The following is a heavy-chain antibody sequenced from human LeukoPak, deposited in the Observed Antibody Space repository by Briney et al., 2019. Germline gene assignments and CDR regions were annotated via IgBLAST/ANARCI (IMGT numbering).Heavy chain of an antibody. Sequence: GGSLRLSCAASGFTFSSYALSWVRQAPGKGLEWVSTVSGCGASRYYADSVKGRFTISRDNSKNTLYVLMNSLRAEDTAVHYCAKSQFGGVFDGFDIWGQGTMVTVSS. D-gene: IGHD3-16*01. CDR1: GFTFSSYA. V-gene: IGHV3-23*01. CDR2: VSGCGASR. CDR3: AKSQFGGVFDGFDI. J-gene: IGHJ3*02.